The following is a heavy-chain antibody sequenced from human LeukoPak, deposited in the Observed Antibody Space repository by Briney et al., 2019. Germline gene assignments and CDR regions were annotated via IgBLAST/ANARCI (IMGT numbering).Heavy chain of an antibody. J-gene: IGHJ3*02. CDR1: GGSISSSSYY. Sequence: SETLSLTCTVSGGSISSSSYYWGWIRQPPGRGLEWIGSIYYSGSTYYNPSLKSRVTISVDTSKNQFSLKLSSVTAADTAVYYCARDLGWELLRVFDIWGQGTMVTVSS. D-gene: IGHD1-26*01. CDR2: IYYSGST. CDR3: ARDLGWELLRVFDI. V-gene: IGHV4-39*07.